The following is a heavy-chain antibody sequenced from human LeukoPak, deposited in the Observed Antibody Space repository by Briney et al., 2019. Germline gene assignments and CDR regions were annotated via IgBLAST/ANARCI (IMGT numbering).Heavy chain of an antibody. D-gene: IGHD3-3*02. J-gene: IGHJ6*03. V-gene: IGHV3-9*01. Sequence: PGGSLRLSCAASGFTFDDYAMHWVRQAPGKGLEWVSGISWNSGSIGCADSVKGRFTISRDNAKNSLYLQMNSLRAEDTALYYCAKDLSALLPGAHNYMDVWGKGTTVTISS. CDR1: GFTFDDYA. CDR2: ISWNSGSI. CDR3: AKDLSALLPGAHNYMDV.